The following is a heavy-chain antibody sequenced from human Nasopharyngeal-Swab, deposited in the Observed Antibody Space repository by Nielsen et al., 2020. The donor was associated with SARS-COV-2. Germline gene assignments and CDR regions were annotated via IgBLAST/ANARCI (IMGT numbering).Heavy chain of an antibody. Sequence: GGSLRLSCAASGFTFSNAWMSWVRQAPGKGLEWVGRIKSKTDGGTTDYAAPVKGRFTISRDDSKNTLYLQMNSLKTEDTAVYEGKKGGGWVPAAMRRYYYYGMDVWGQGTTVTVSS. CDR1: GFTFSNAW. CDR3: KKGGGWVPAAMRRYYYYGMDV. V-gene: IGHV3-15*01. D-gene: IGHD2-2*01. CDR2: IKSKTDGGTT. J-gene: IGHJ6*02.